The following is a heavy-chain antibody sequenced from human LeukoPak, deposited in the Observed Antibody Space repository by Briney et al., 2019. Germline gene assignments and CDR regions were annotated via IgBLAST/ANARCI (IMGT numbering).Heavy chain of an antibody. CDR1: GFTFDDYA. CDR2: ISWSSGTI. CDR3: ARGRWFGESPFDY. V-gene: IGHV3-9*01. J-gene: IGHJ4*02. Sequence: GGSLRLSCAASGFTFDDYAMHWVRQAPGKGLEWVSGISWSSGTIGYADSVKGRFTISKDNAKNSLYLQMDSLITEDTAFYYCARGRWFGESPFDYWGQGTLVTVSS. D-gene: IGHD3-10*01.